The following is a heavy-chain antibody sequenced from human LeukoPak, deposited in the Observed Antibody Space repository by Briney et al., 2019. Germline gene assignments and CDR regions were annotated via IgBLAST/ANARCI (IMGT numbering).Heavy chain of an antibody. CDR2: INPSGGST. V-gene: IGHV1-46*01. J-gene: IGHJ5*02. D-gene: IGHD2-2*01. CDR3: ARSSQIVVVPAANNWFDP. CDR1: GGTFMRHS. Sequence: ASVKVSCKASGGTFMRHSISWVRQAPGQGLEWMGIINPSGGSTSYAQKFQGRVTMTRDTSTSTVYMELSSLRSEDTAVYYCARSSQIVVVPAANNWFDPWGQGTLVTVSS.